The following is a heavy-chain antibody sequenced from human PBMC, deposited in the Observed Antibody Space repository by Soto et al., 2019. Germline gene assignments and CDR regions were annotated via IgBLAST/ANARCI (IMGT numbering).Heavy chain of an antibody. Sequence: PSETLSLTCAVSGGSISSGGYCCSWIQQPPGKGLEWIGKIYHSGSTYYNPSLKSRVTISVDKSKNQFSLKLSSVTAADTAVYYCARGQGDSSGSLGAFDIWGQGTMVTVSS. CDR3: ARGQGDSSGSLGAFDI. J-gene: IGHJ3*02. CDR1: GGSISSGGYC. V-gene: IGHV4-30-2*01. D-gene: IGHD6-19*01. CDR2: IYHSGST.